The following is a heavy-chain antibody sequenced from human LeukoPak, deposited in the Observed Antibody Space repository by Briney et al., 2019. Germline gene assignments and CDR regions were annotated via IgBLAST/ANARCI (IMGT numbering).Heavy chain of an antibody. CDR2: IKSKADRETT. Sequence: GGSLRLSCAASGFTFSDAWMSWVRQAPGKGLEWIGHIKSKADRETTDYAAPVKGRFTISRDDSKNTLYLQMNSLKTEDTAVYYCTTEAPWYSSGRGWSDYWGQGTLVTVS. CDR3: TTEAPWYSSGRGWSDY. D-gene: IGHD6-19*01. CDR1: GFTFSDAW. J-gene: IGHJ4*02. V-gene: IGHV3-15*01.